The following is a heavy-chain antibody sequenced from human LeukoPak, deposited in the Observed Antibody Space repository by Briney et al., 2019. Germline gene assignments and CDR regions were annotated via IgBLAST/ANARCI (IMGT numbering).Heavy chain of an antibody. D-gene: IGHD4-17*01. CDR2: VIPILGVT. CDR3: AKAIPQNDHGDYKNWFDP. CDR1: GGTFTYYA. J-gene: IGHJ5*02. Sequence: GSSVKVSCKASGGTFTYYAISWVRQAPGQGLEWMGRVIPILGVTNYAQNFQGRVTISADKSTSTAYMELSSLRSEDTAVYYCAKAIPQNDHGDYKNWFDPWGQGTLVTVSS. V-gene: IGHV1-69*04.